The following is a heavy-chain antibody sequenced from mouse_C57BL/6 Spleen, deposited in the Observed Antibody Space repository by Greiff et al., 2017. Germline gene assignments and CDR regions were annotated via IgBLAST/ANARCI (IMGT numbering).Heavy chain of an antibody. Sequence: VQLHQSGAELAKPGASVKLSCKASGYTFTSYWMHWVKQRPGQGLEWFGYINPSRGYTKYNQKFKDKATLTANKSSSTAYMQLSSLTYEDSAVYYCARSYYSNDYARDDWGQGTSVTVSS. CDR3: ARSYYSNDYARDD. CDR2: INPSRGYT. V-gene: IGHV1-7*01. J-gene: IGHJ4*01. CDR1: GYTFTSYW. D-gene: IGHD2-5*01.